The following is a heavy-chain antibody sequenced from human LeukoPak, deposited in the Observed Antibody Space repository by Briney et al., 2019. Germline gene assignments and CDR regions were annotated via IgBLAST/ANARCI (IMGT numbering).Heavy chain of an antibody. D-gene: IGHD4-17*01. J-gene: IGHJ4*02. Sequence: PGGSLRLSCAASGFSFTMYGIHWVRQAPGKGLEWVAVISTDGNNEYYANSVKGRFTISRDNSKNTVYLQMTSLRTEDTAVYYCARDMVDYADGGNYWGQGTPVTVSS. CDR2: ISTDGNNE. CDR3: ARDMVDYADGGNY. V-gene: IGHV3-30*03. CDR1: GFSFTMYG.